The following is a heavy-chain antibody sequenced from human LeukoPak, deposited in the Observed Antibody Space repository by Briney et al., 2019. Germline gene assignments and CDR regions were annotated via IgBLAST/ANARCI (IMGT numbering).Heavy chain of an antibody. Sequence: SETLSLTCTVSGGSISSYYWSWIRQPAGKGLERIGRIYTSGSTNYNPSLKSRATMSVDTSKNQFSLKLSSVTAADTAVYYCAREVVVAATGYYYYGMDVWGQGTTVTVSS. CDR3: AREVVVAATGYYYYGMDV. D-gene: IGHD2-15*01. CDR2: IYTSGST. CDR1: GGSISSYY. V-gene: IGHV4-4*07. J-gene: IGHJ6*02.